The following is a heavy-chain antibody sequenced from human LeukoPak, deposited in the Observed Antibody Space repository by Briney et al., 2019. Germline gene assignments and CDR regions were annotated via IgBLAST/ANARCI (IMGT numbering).Heavy chain of an antibody. V-gene: IGHV3-33*01. D-gene: IGHD5-24*01. Sequence: GGSLRLSCAASGFTFSSYDMHWVRQAPGKGLEWVAVIWYDGSNKYYADSVKGRFTISRDNSKNTLYLQVNSLRAEDTAVYYCARDRGGDGINYYFAYWGQGTLVTVSS. CDR2: IWYDGSNK. J-gene: IGHJ4*02. CDR3: ARDRGGDGINYYFAY. CDR1: GFTFSSYD.